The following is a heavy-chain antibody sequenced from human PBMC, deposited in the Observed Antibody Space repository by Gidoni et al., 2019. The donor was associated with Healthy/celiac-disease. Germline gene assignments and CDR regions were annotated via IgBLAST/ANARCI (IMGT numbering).Heavy chain of an antibody. CDR1: GFTFSSYG. CDR2: ISYDGSNK. CDR3: AKDLGGSGVVPAAIRSFDY. D-gene: IGHD2-2*01. J-gene: IGHJ4*02. V-gene: IGHV3-30*18. Sequence: QVQLVESGGGVVQPGRSLRLSCAASGFTFSSYGLHWVRQAPGKGLEWVAVISYDGSNKYYADSVKGRFTISRDNSKNTLYLQMNSLRAEDTAVYYCAKDLGGSGVVPAAIRSFDYWGQGTLVTVSS.